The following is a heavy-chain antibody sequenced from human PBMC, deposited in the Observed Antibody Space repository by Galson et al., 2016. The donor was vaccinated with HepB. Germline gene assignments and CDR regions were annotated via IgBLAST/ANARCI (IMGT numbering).Heavy chain of an antibody. Sequence: SLRLSCAASGFTFSRYSMNWVRQAPGRGLEWVASISSGGTYIIYVARVKGRFTVSRDNAKNALYLQVNSLRAEDTTVYFCAWGPSDSDFGSYFDSWGQAALVTVSS. CDR1: GFTFSRYS. CDR3: AWGPSDSDFGSYFDS. V-gene: IGHV3-21*01. D-gene: IGHD3-3*01. CDR2: ISSGGTYI. J-gene: IGHJ5*01.